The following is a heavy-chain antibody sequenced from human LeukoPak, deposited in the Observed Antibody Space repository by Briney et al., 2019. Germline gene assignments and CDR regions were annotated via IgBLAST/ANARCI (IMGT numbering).Heavy chain of an antibody. Sequence: SETLSLTCTVSGGSISSYYWSWIRQPPGKGLEWIGYIYYSGGTNYNPSLKSRVTISADTSKNQFSLKLSSVTAADTAVYYCARKGGSHDYWGQGNLVTVSS. CDR3: ARKGGSHDY. V-gene: IGHV4-59*08. J-gene: IGHJ4*02. CDR1: GGSISSYY. D-gene: IGHD1-26*01. CDR2: IYYSGGT.